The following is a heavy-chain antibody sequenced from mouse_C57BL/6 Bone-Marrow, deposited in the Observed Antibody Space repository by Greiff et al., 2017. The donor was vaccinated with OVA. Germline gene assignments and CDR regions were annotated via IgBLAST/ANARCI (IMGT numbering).Heavy chain of an antibody. Sequence: QVQLQQPGAELVKPGASVKMSCKASGYTFTSYWITWVKQRPGQGLEWIGDIYPGSGSTNYNEKFKSKATLTVDTSSSTAYMQLSSLTSEDSAVYFCAREDSSGYVGFAYWGQGTLVTVSA. D-gene: IGHD3-2*02. CDR2: IYPGSGST. CDR1: GYTFTSYW. V-gene: IGHV1-55*01. J-gene: IGHJ3*01. CDR3: AREDSSGYVGFAY.